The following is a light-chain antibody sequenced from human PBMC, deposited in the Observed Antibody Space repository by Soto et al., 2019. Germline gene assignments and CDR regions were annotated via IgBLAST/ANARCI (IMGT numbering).Light chain of an antibody. CDR1: SSDVGAYNY. V-gene: IGLV2-8*01. Sequence: QSALTQPPSASGSPGQSVTISCAGTSSDVGAYNYVSWYQQHPGKAPKLMIYEVSERPSGVPDRFSGSKSGNTASLTVSGLQAAAEADSYCSSYAGGNILVFGGGTTLTVL. CDR3: SSYAGGNILV. CDR2: EVS. J-gene: IGLJ2*01.